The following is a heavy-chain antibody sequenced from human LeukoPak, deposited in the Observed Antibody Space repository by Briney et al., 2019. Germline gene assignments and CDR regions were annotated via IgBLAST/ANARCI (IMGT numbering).Heavy chain of an antibody. V-gene: IGHV4-59*08. CDR1: GGSINNHY. J-gene: IGHJ4*02. CDR3: ARQGLDYYDSSGFFDY. CDR2: IYYKGDT. D-gene: IGHD3-22*01. Sequence: PSETLSLTCTVSGGSINNHYWTWIRQPPGKGLEWIGYIYYKGDTNYNPSLKSRVTISVDTSKNQFSLKLSSVTAADTAVYYCARQGLDYYDSSGFFDYWGQGTLVTVSS.